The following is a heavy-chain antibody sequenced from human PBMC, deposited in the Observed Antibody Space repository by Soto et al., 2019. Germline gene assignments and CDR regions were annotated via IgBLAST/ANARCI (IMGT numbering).Heavy chain of an antibody. CDR1: GYSFINYW. CDR2: IDPSRSYI. V-gene: IGHV5-10-1*03. J-gene: IGHJ6*02. Sequence: EVQLAQSGAEVKQPGNSLRISCKGSGYSFINYWISWVRQRPGKGLEWMGTIDPSRSYIEYSPSREGHVTISADKSLSTAYLQWSSLKASDTGMYYCARRPIVVGAAGTGMDVWGQGTTVIVSS. D-gene: IGHD6-13*01. CDR3: ARRPIVVGAAGTGMDV.